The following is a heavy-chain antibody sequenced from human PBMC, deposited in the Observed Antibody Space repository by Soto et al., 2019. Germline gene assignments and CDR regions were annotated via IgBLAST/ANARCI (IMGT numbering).Heavy chain of an antibody. CDR2: ISYDGSNK. CDR3: AKGRNAAGAIEFDY. Sequence: GGSLRLSCAASGFTFSTYGMHWVRQAPGKGLEWVAGISYDGSNKYYGDSVKGRFTISRDNSKNTLYLQMNSLRAEDTAVYYCAKGRNAAGAIEFDYWGQGTLVTV. V-gene: IGHV3-30*18. J-gene: IGHJ4*02. CDR1: GFTFSTYG. D-gene: IGHD6-13*01.